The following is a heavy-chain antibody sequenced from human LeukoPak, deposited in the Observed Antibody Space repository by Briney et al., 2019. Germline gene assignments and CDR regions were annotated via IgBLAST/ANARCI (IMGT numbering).Heavy chain of an antibody. Sequence: GPSVKLSCNGSGYGFTSCGYCWGRQPTPPGREWVGWRNSNCGSTSYSHTFQGSVTITRDTSINKDFFELSSLTAADTAVYYCARVRSVELCYCGTASFDSWGQGTLVTVSS. V-gene: IGHV1-8*02. CDR2: RNSNCGST. CDR3: ARVRSVELCYCGTASFDS. D-gene: IGHD3-10*02. CDR1: GYGFTSCG. J-gene: IGHJ5*01.